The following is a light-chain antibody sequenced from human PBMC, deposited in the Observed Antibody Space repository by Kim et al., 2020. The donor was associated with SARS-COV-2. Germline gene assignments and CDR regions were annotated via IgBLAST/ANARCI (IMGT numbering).Light chain of an antibody. CDR2: KTS. CDR1: QSFSSW. CDR3: QQYNNVPIT. Sequence: GDRVTITCRASQSFSSWLGWYQQKPGKVPKLLIYKTSILESGVPSRFRGRGSGTEFTLTISILQPDDFETYYCQQYNNVPITFGQGTRLEIK. V-gene: IGKV1-5*03. J-gene: IGKJ5*01.